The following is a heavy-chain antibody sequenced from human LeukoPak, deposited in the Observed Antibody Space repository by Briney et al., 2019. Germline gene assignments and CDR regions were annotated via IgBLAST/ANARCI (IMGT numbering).Heavy chain of an antibody. CDR1: GFTFSDYA. J-gene: IGHJ4*02. D-gene: IGHD3-22*01. CDR2: TSSNGGST. V-gene: IGHV3-64*02. CDR3: ARVTEYYRSGCYSVGSGGFDC. Sequence: PGGSLRLSCAASGFTFSDYAMHWVRQAPGKGLEYVSVTSSNGGSTYYADSVKGRFTISRDNSKNTLYLQMGSLRAEDMAVYYCARVTEYYRSGCYSVGSGGFDCWGQGTLVTVSS.